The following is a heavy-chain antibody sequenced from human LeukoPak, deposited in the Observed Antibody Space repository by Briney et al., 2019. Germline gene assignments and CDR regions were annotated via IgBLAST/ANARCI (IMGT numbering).Heavy chain of an antibody. D-gene: IGHD5-18*01. CDR3: ARIQVWPYDAFDI. J-gene: IGHJ3*02. CDR1: GYTFTGYY. V-gene: IGHV1-2*02. Sequence: RASVKVSCKASGYTFTGYYMHWVRQAPGQGLEWMGWINPNSGGTNYAQKFQGRVTMTRDTSTSTAYMELSRLRTDDTAVYYCARIQVWPYDAFDIWGQGTMVTVSS. CDR2: INPNSGGT.